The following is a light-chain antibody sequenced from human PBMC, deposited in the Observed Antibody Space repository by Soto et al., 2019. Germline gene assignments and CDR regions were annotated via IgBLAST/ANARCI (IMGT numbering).Light chain of an antibody. CDR2: GAS. CDR3: QQYDKWPRT. J-gene: IGKJ1*01. CDR1: QSVSNN. Sequence: IVLTQSPGTLSLSPGERATLSFRASQSVSNNYLAWYQQKPGQAPRLLIYGASTRATGVPARFSGSGSGTEFTLTISNLQSEDFAVYHCQQYDKWPRTFGQGTKVEIK. V-gene: IGKV3-15*01.